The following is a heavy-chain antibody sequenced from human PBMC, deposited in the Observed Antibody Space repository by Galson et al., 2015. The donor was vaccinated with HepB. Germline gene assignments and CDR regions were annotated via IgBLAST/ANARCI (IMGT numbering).Heavy chain of an antibody. V-gene: IGHV3-74*01. Sequence: SLRLSCAAPGFTFSSYFMDWVRQAPGKGLVWVSDTNRDGSVTRYADSVKGRFTISRDNAKNMLYLQMNSLRVDDAAIYYCARGGVVGGTDYWGQGTLVTVSS. D-gene: IGHD6-19*01. CDR2: TNRDGSVT. CDR1: GFTFSSYF. CDR3: ARGGVVGGTDY. J-gene: IGHJ4*02.